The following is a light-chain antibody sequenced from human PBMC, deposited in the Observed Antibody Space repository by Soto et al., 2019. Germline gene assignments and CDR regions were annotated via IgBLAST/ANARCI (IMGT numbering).Light chain of an antibody. Sequence: QSALTQPASVSGSPGQSITISCTGTSSDVGSYNLVSWYQQDPGKAPQLMIYEVSYRHSGVSNRFSGSKSRNTACLTISGPQAVDDADSYCYSYTTTYTRVFGTGSNVTVL. V-gene: IGLV2-14*02. CDR2: EVS. CDR3: YSYTTTYTRV. CDR1: SSDVGSYNL. J-gene: IGLJ1*01.